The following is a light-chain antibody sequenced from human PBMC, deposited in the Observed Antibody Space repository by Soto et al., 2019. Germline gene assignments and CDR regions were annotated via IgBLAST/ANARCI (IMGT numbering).Light chain of an antibody. J-gene: IGKJ1*01. Sequence: DIQMTQSPSSLAASLGERVTITCRASQNIRTYLTWYQQKPGKAPNLLIYAVSSLPSGVPSRFSGSGSGTDFSLTISSLQPEDFATYYCQQSYGTPCTFGQGTKVDIK. CDR2: AVS. CDR3: QQSYGTPCT. V-gene: IGKV1-39*01. CDR1: QNIRTY.